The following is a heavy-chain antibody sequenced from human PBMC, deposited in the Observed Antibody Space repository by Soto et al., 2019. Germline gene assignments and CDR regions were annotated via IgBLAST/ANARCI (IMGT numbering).Heavy chain of an antibody. D-gene: IGHD3-16*01. Sequence: ASVKVSCKASGYTFTSYAMHWVRQAPGQRLEWMGWINAGNGNTKYSQKFQGRVTITRDTSASTAYMELSSLRSEDTAVYYCARSSYPVSLDYYCYYMDVWGKGTTVTVSS. V-gene: IGHV1-3*01. CDR3: ARSSYPVSLDYYCYYMDV. J-gene: IGHJ6*03. CDR2: INAGNGNT. CDR1: GYTFTSYA.